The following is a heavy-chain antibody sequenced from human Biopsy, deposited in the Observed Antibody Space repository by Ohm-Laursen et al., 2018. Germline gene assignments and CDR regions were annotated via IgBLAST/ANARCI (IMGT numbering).Heavy chain of an antibody. J-gene: IGHJ6*02. CDR1: GYTFTSYD. V-gene: IGHV1-8*01. D-gene: IGHD3-10*01. Sequence: ASVKVSCKASGYTFTSYDINWVRQATGQGLEWMGWMNPNSGNTDYAQKFQGRVTMTRNTSISTAYMELNSLRPEDTAVYYCARGSFWFGGNYYYYGMGVWGQGTTVTVSS. CDR3: ARGSFWFGGNYYYYGMGV. CDR2: MNPNSGNT.